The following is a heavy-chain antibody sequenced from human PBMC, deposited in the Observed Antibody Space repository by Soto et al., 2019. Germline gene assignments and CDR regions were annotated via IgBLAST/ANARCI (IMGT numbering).Heavy chain of an antibody. D-gene: IGHD6-13*01. Sequence: QVQLVESGGGVVQPGRSLRLSCAASGFTFSSYALHWVRQAPGKGLEWVAVISYDGSNKYYADSVKGRFTISRDNSKNTLYLQMSRLRTEDTAVYYCARGGSNWYYYYSGMDVWGQGTTVTVSS. J-gene: IGHJ6*02. CDR2: ISYDGSNK. CDR1: GFTFSSYA. V-gene: IGHV3-30-3*01. CDR3: ARGGSNWYYYYSGMDV.